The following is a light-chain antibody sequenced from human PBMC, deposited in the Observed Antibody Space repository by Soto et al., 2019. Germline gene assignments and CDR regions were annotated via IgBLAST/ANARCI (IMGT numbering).Light chain of an antibody. CDR3: SSYTSSSIDYV. J-gene: IGLJ1*01. CDR2: EVS. Sequence: QSVLTQPASVSGSPGQSITISCTGTSSDVGGYNYDSLYQQHPGKAPKLMIYEVSTRPSGVSNRFSASQSGNPASLAISGLQAADEADYYCSSYTSSSIDYVFGTGTKVTVL. V-gene: IGLV2-14*01. CDR1: SSDVGGYNY.